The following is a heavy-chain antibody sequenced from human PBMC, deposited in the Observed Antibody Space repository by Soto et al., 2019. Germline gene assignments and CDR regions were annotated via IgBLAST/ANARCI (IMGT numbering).Heavy chain of an antibody. CDR1: GFTLSSYA. CDR2: ISGSGDST. V-gene: IGHV3-23*01. CDR3: ANKFFSGSGSYRGWFDH. Sequence: GSLRLSCVAAGFTLSSYAMNWVRQAPGKGLEWVSIISGSGDSTYYADSVKGRLTISRDNTKNTLYLKMNSLRAEDTAVYYCANKFFSGSGSYRGWFDHWGQGTLVTVSS. J-gene: IGHJ5*02. D-gene: IGHD3-10*01.